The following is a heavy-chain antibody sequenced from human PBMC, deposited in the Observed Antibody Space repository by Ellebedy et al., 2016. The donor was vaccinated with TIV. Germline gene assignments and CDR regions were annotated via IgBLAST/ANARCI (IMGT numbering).Heavy chain of an antibody. CDR2: IYYSGST. V-gene: IGHV4-59*01. CDR1: GGSINNYY. D-gene: IGHD3-16*01. J-gene: IGHJ3*02. CDR3: ARGLWGAPI. Sequence: SETLSLXXTVSGGSINNYYWSWIRQPPGKGLEWIGYIYYSGSTNYNPSLKSRVTMSVDMSKNQFSLKLSSVTAADTAVYYCARGLWGAPIWGQGTMVTVSS.